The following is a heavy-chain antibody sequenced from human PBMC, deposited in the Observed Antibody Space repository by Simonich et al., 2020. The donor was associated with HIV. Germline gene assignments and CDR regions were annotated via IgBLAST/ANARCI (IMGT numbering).Heavy chain of an antibody. D-gene: IGHD2-8*01. Sequence: QVQLVESGGGVVQPGRSLRLSCAASGFTFSDYAMHWVPQAPGKVIEWVAIIAEDGKNKYSAEPGKGRFTISRDNSKNTVYLQMNSLRAEDTAVYFCARDFYYCSNGVCYTGGVVDYWGQGSLVTVSS. CDR3: ARDFYYCSNGVCYTGGVVDY. CDR2: IAEDGKNK. V-gene: IGHV3-30*07. CDR1: GFTFSDYA. J-gene: IGHJ4*02.